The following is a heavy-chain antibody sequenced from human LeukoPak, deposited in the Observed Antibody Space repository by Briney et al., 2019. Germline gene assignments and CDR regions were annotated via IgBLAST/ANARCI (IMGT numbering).Heavy chain of an antibody. J-gene: IGHJ4*02. CDR3: AKDHRSRYYDSSGLFDY. Sequence: GGSLRLSCAASGFTFSSYGMHWVRQAPGKGLEWVAVISYDGSNKYYADSVKGRFTISRDNSKNTLYLQMNSLRAEDTAVYYCAKDHRSRYYDSSGLFDYWGQGTLVTVSS. CDR1: GFTFSSYG. V-gene: IGHV3-30*18. D-gene: IGHD3-22*01. CDR2: ISYDGSNK.